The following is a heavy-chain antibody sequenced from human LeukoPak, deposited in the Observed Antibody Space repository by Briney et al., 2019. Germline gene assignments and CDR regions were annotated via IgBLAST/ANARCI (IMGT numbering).Heavy chain of an antibody. CDR1: GGSISSSSYY. CDR3: ARLGSSDAFDI. J-gene: IGHJ3*02. Sequence: SETLSLTCTVSGGSISSSSYYWGWLRQPPGKGLEWIGSFYYSGNTYYNSSLKSRVTISVDTSKNQFSLKLSSVTAADTAVYYCARLGSSDAFDIWGQGTMVTVSS. D-gene: IGHD1-26*01. CDR2: FYYSGNT. V-gene: IGHV4-39*01.